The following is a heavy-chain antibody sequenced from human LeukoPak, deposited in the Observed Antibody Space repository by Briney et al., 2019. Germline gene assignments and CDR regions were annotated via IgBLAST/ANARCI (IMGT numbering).Heavy chain of an antibody. Sequence: GGSLRLSCAASGFTFSSYGMSWVRQAPGKGLEWVSAISGSGGSTYYADSVKGRFTISRDNSKNTLYLQMNSLRAEDTAVYYCAKGVDTAMVYYYYYYMDVWGKGTTVTVSS. V-gene: IGHV3-23*01. CDR1: GFTFSSYG. J-gene: IGHJ6*03. D-gene: IGHD5-18*01. CDR3: AKGVDTAMVYYYYYYMDV. CDR2: ISGSGGST.